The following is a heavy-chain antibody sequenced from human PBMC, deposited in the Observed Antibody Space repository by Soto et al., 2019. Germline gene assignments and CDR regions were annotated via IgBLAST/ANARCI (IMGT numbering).Heavy chain of an antibody. CDR1: GYNCANYW. CDR2: IYPGDSDT. J-gene: IGHJ5*02. V-gene: IGHV5-51*01. CDR3: ARAYSGSYIYNWFDP. Sequence: VESLKISCQGSGYNCANYWIGWVRQMTGKGLEWMGIIYPGDSDTRYSPSFQGQVTISADKSITTAYLQWSSLKASDTAVYYCARAYSGSYIYNWFDPWGQGTLVTVSS. D-gene: IGHD1-26*01.